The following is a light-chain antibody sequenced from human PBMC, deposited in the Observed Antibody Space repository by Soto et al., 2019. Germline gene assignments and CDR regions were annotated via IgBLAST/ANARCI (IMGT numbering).Light chain of an antibody. Sequence: DTVMTQSPATLSVTPVERATLSCRASQGVSNNLAWYQQKPGQAPRLLIYGASTRATDIPVRFSGSGSGTEFTLTISSLQSEDFAVYYCQQSNNWPPYTFGQGTKLEIK. V-gene: IGKV3-15*01. CDR3: QQSNNWPPYT. CDR1: QGVSNN. CDR2: GAS. J-gene: IGKJ2*01.